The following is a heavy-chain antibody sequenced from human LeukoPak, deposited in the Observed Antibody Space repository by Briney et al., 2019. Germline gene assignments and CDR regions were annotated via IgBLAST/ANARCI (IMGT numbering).Heavy chain of an antibody. CDR1: GFTVSSKY. D-gene: IGHD2-15*01. J-gene: IGHJ4*02. CDR3: ARDYCSSGTCSIDY. Sequence: GGFLRLSCAASGFTVSSKYMSWVRQAPGKGLEWVSVIYSGGSTYYADSVKGRFTISRDNSKNTLYLQMNSLRAEDTAVYYCARDYCSSGTCSIDYWGQGTLVTVSS. V-gene: IGHV3-53*01. CDR2: IYSGGST.